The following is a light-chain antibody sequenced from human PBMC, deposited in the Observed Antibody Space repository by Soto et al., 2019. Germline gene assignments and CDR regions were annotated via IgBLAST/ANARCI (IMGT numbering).Light chain of an antibody. V-gene: IGKV1-27*01. CDR1: QGISNY. Sequence: DIQMTQSPSSLSASLGDRVTITCRASQGISNYLAWYQQKPGKVPKLLIYAASTLQSGVPSRFRGSGSGTDFTLTISSLQPEDFAIYYCQQTYTTHEITFGQGTRLEIK. CDR3: QQTYTTHEIT. J-gene: IGKJ5*01. CDR2: AAS.